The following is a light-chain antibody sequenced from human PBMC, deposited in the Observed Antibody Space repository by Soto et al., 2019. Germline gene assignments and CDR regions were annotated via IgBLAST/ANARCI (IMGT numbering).Light chain of an antibody. CDR2: GNN. CDR3: QSYDSTLSGVV. CDR1: SSNIGSGYD. J-gene: IGLJ2*01. Sequence: QSVLTQPPSVSEAPRQRVTISCSGSSSNIGSGYDIHWYQQFPGTAPKLLIYGNNFRPSGVPDRFSGSKSDTSASLAITGLQADDEADYYCQSYDSTLSGVVFGGGTKLTVL. V-gene: IGLV1-40*01.